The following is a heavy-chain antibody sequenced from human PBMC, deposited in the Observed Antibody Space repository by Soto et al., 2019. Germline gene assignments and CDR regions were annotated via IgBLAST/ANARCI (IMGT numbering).Heavy chain of an antibody. CDR3: ARDSGYCSSTSCYTRYYGMDV. D-gene: IGHD2-2*02. V-gene: IGHV1-69*13. CDR2: IIPIFGTA. CDR1: GGTFSSYA. Sequence: SVKVSCKASGGTFSSYAISWVRQAPGQGLEWMGGIIPIFGTANYTQKFQGRVTITADESTSTAYMELSRMRSEDTAVYYCARDSGYCSSTSCYTRYYGMDVWAPGTMVTASS. J-gene: IGHJ6*02.